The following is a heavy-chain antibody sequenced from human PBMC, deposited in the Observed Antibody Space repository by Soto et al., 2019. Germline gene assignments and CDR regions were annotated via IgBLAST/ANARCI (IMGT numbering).Heavy chain of an antibody. V-gene: IGHV4-59*01. D-gene: IGHD5-12*01. Sequence: SETLSLTCTVSGGSLRSFYWSWIRQPPGKGLEWIGYSFYTGGIRYNPSLESRVTISLDTSTNQFSLRLSSVTAADTAVYYCARERREEIHDGYDIDYWGQGTLVTVSS. CDR1: GGSLRSFY. CDR3: ARERREEIHDGYDIDY. J-gene: IGHJ4*02. CDR2: SFYTGGI.